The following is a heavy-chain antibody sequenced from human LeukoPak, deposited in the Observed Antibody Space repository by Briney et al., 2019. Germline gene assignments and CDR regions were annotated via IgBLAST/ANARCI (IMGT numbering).Heavy chain of an antibody. D-gene: IGHD3-22*01. J-gene: IGHJ4*02. Sequence: SQTLSLTCTVSGGSITSGELYCSWIRQPPGKGLEWIGYVAYTGSTNYNPSLSSRVTMSVDTSKNQFSLKLSSVTAADTAVYYCARGQYDSSGYFLGNDYWGQGILVTVSS. CDR3: ARGQYDSSGYFLGNDY. V-gene: IGHV4-30-4*01. CDR1: GGSITSGELY. CDR2: VAYTGST.